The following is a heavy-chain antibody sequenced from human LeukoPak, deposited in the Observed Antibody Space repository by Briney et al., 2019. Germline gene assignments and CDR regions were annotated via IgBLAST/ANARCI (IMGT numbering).Heavy chain of an antibody. V-gene: IGHV3-23*01. D-gene: IGHD3-9*01. Sequence: GGSLRLSCATSGFTFSSYAMSWVRQAPGKGLEWVSTISPSGGVTFYSDSVRGRFTISRDYSKDTLFLQMNSLRAEDTAVYYCANIGRTYYDILTGYPYWGQGTLVTVSS. J-gene: IGHJ4*02. CDR1: GFTFSSYA. CDR3: ANIGRTYYDILTGYPY. CDR2: ISPSGGVT.